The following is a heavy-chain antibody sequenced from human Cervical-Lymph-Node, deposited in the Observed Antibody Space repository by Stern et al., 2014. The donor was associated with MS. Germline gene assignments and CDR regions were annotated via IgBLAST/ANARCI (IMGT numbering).Heavy chain of an antibody. D-gene: IGHD2-21*02. CDR3: TRVGDEAFCGDDCYIPFDY. V-gene: IGHV3-74*01. CDR2: INSDGSST. J-gene: IGHJ4*02. CDR1: GFTFSGYW. Sequence: EVQMVESGGGVVQPGGSLRLSCAASGFTFSGYWMHWVRQAPGKGLVWVSRINSDGSSTYYADSVKGRFTISRDNAKSTVYLQMNSLRDEDTAIYYCTRVGDEAFCGDDCYIPFDYWGQGTLVTVSS.